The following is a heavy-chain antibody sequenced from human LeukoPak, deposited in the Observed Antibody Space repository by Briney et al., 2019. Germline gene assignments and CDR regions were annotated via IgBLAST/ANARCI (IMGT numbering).Heavy chain of an antibody. Sequence: ASVNVSCKASGYTFTSYGISWVRQAPGQGLEWVGWISAYNGNTNYAQKLQGRVTMTTDTSTSTAYMELRSLRSDDTAVYYCARDRESAAGSLLSDYWGQGTLVTVSS. CDR2: ISAYNGNT. J-gene: IGHJ4*02. V-gene: IGHV1-18*01. CDR1: GYTFTSYG. D-gene: IGHD6-13*01. CDR3: ARDRESAAGSLLSDY.